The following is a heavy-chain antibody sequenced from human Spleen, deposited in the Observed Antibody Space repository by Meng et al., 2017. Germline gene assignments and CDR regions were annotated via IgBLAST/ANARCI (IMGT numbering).Heavy chain of an antibody. D-gene: IGHD2-8*01. CDR1: GFSVSHNY. CDR2: IYSGGNT. Sequence: GESLKISCAASGFSVSHNYMSWVRQAPGKGLEWVSVIYSGGNTYYADSVKGRFTISRDNSKNSVFLQINSLRAEDTAVYYCARSPREWFTGGAFDYWGQGTLVTVSS. J-gene: IGHJ4*02. V-gene: IGHV3-66*02. CDR3: ARSPREWFTGGAFDY.